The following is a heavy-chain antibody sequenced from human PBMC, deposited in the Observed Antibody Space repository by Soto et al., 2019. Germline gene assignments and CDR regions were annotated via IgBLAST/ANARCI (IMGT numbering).Heavy chain of an antibody. D-gene: IGHD3-3*01. CDR2: IYYSGST. CDR1: GGSISSGGYY. J-gene: IGHJ6*02. Sequence: PSETLSLTCTVSGGSISSGGYYWNWIRQHPGKGLEWIGYIYYSGSTFYNPSLKSRVTISVDTSRNQFSLKLSSVAAADTAVYYCARLDYDLSFGHYGLDVWGPGAPVTVSS. CDR3: ARLDYDLSFGHYGLDV. V-gene: IGHV4-31*03.